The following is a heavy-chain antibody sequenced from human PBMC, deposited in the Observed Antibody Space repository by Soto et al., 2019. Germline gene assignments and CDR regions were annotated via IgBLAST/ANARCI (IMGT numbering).Heavy chain of an antibody. CDR2: IYYSGST. Sequence: QVQLQESGPGLVKPSQTLSLTCTVSGGSISSGGYYCSWIRQHPGKGLEWIGYIYYSGSTYYNQPLKGRVTISLDTSKNQFSLKVISVTAADTAVYYCARDFSRDYGGQRNAFDIWGQGTMVTVSS. CDR3: ARDFSRDYGGQRNAFDI. J-gene: IGHJ3*02. CDR1: GGSISSGGYY. D-gene: IGHD4-17*01. V-gene: IGHV4-31*03.